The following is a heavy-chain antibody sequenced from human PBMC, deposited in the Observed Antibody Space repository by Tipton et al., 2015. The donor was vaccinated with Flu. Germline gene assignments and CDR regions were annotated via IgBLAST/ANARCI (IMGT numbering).Heavy chain of an antibody. CDR2: VHQTGNT. V-gene: IGHV4-38-2*02. CDR1: GDSIGSPYY. CDR3: ARAGRYCSGDKCYYYSYGMGV. J-gene: IGHJ6*02. D-gene: IGHD2-15*01. Sequence: TLSLTCSVSGDSIGSPYYWAWIRQPPGKGLEWIGNVHQTGNTYYNPSLTSRVTIAVDRPKNHFSLSLTSVTAADTAVYYCARAGRYCSGDKCYYYSYGMGVWGQGTMVTVSS.